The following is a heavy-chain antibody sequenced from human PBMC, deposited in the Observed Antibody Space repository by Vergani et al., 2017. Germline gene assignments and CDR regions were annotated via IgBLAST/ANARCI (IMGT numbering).Heavy chain of an antibody. V-gene: IGHV3-9*01. D-gene: IGHD5-18*01. J-gene: IGHJ4*02. Sequence: EVQLVESGGGLVQPGRSLRLSCAASGFTFDDYAMHWVRQAPGKGLEWVSGISWNSGSIGYADSVKGRFTISRDNAKNSLYLQMNNLRAEDTALYYCAKVGYSYGYFDYWGQGTLVTVSS. CDR2: ISWNSGSI. CDR1: GFTFDDYA. CDR3: AKVGYSYGYFDY.